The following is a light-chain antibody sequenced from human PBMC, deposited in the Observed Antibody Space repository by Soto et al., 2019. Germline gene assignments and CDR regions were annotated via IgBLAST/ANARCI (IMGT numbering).Light chain of an antibody. CDR3: QQYNNWPRAT. Sequence: IVMTQSPSTLSVSPGGRATLSCRASQSIGDTLAWYQQKPGQAPRLLIYGASTRATGFPARFSGSVCGTEFNLTISSLQSEGFGAYDCQQYNNWPRATFGGGTKVDIK. CDR1: QSIGDT. CDR2: GAS. V-gene: IGKV3-15*01. J-gene: IGKJ4*01.